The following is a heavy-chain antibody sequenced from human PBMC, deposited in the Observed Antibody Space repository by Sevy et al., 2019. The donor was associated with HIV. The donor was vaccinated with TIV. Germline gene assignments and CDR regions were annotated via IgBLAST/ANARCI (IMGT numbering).Heavy chain of an antibody. CDR2: VTHSGST. J-gene: IGHJ4*02. D-gene: IGHD3-22*01. Sequence: SETLSLTCGIYGGSFNNYDWSWVRQPPGKGLEWVGEVTHSGSTNYNPSLKSRLTMSLDTSKNQLSLKLTCVTAADTAVYYCARWRGTRVTMMVVDTTGYFDYWGQGTLVTVSS. V-gene: IGHV4-34*01. CDR1: GGSFNNYD. CDR3: ARWRGTRVTMMVVDTTGYFDY.